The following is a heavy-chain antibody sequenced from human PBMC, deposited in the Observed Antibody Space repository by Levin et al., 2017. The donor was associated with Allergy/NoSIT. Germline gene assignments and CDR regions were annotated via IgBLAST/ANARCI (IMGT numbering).Heavy chain of an antibody. Sequence: ASETLSLTRSVSGGALSSSSHFWGWVRQSPGKGLQWIGSMHYGGTAYYTPSLKSRVTISMDTSKNQFSLRLTSVTAADTAIYYCSRSLETAMAPYYSDYWGQGTLVTVSS. V-gene: IGHV4-39*07. CDR1: GGALSSSSHF. CDR2: MHYGGTA. J-gene: IGHJ4*02. D-gene: IGHD5-18*01. CDR3: SRSLETAMAPYYSDY.